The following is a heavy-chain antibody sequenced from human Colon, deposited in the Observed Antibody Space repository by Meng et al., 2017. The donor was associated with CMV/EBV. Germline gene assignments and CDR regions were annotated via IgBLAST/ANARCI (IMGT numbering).Heavy chain of an antibody. Sequence: GSLRRAGAASGFTCSTSWMHWVRQAPGKGLVWVSGISRDGSTTMYADSVKGRFTISRDNAKNTLYLQMNSLRAEDTAVYYCAKDYDEWGQGTLVTVSS. CDR2: ISRDGSTT. CDR3: AKDYDE. V-gene: IGHV3-74*03. J-gene: IGHJ4*02. CDR1: GFTCSTSW.